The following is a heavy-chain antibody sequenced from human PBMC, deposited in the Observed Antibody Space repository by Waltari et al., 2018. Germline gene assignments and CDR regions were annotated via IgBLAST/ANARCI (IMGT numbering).Heavy chain of an antibody. CDR2: ISYNGRNI. V-gene: IGHV3-30*04. Sequence: QVQLVESGGGVVQPGRSLRLSCAASEFTFRSYAMHWVRQAPGKGLGWLAVISYNGRNIYSEDSVKGRFTISRDNSNKTLYLQMNSLRPEDTAVYYCARDYCDRTNCHGMDVWGQGTTVTVSS. CDR3: ARDYCDRTNCHGMDV. CDR1: EFTFRSYA. D-gene: IGHD3-22*01. J-gene: IGHJ6*02.